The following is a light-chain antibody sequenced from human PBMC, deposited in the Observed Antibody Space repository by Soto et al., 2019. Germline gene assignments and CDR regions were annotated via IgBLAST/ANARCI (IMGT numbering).Light chain of an antibody. V-gene: IGKV3-20*01. CDR1: QSVVSTA. CDR3: QYYGSSTGFT. Sequence: EIVLTQSPDTLSLSPGERATLSCRASQSVVSTAVVWYQKKPGQAPRLLIYGASNRGPGIPDRFSGSGAGTDFTLTISRLDPEDFAVYYCQYYGSSTGFTFGPGTKVDIK. J-gene: IGKJ3*01. CDR2: GAS.